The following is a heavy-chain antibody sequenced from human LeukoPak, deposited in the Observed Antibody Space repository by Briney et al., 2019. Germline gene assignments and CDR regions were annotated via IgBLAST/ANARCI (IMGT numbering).Heavy chain of an antibody. CDR1: GGSISGYY. Sequence: PSGTLSLTCTVSGGSISGYYWNWIRQTPGKGLEWIGYMYYSGSSTYNPTLKSRVSISVDTSKNQFSLKLNSVTAADTAIYYCARDSGDYGGNPYYFVYWGPGTLVTVS. CDR3: ARDSGDYGGNPYYFVY. J-gene: IGHJ4*02. D-gene: IGHD4-23*01. CDR2: MYYSGSS. V-gene: IGHV4-59*01.